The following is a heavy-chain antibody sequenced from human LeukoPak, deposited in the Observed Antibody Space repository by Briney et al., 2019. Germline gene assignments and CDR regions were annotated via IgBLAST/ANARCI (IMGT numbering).Heavy chain of an antibody. J-gene: IGHJ4*02. CDR2: IHYSGST. D-gene: IGHD6-13*01. CDR1: GGSISDHY. CDR3: ARHTAAAGYYFDY. V-gene: IGHV4-59*08. Sequence: SETLSLTCTVSGGSISDHYWSWIRLPPGKGLEWIGYIHYSGSTQYIPSLKSRVTISADTSKNQFSLKLSSVTAADTAVYYCARHTAAAGYYFDYWGQGTLVTVSS.